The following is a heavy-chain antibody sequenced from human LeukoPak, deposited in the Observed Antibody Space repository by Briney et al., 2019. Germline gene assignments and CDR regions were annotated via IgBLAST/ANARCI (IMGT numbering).Heavy chain of an antibody. CDR2: IYSGGST. CDR1: AFTVSSNY. V-gene: IGHV3-53*01. D-gene: IGHD3-10*01. CDR3: ASGSGSYRTPYYYMDV. Sequence: GGSLRLSCVASAFTVSSNYMSWVRQAPGKGLEWVSVIYSGGSTYYADSVKGRFTISRDNSKNTLYLQMNSLRAEDTAVYYCASGSGSYRTPYYYMDVWGTGTTVTVSS. J-gene: IGHJ6*03.